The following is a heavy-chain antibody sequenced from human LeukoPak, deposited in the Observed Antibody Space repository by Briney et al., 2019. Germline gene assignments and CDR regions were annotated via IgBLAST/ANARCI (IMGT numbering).Heavy chain of an antibody. CDR1: GYTFTSYG. V-gene: IGHV1-2*02. CDR3: ASSTGDPIAVAGFDY. D-gene: IGHD6-19*01. Sequence: GASVKVSCKASGYTFTSYGISWVRQAPGQGLEWMGWINPNSGGTNYAQKFQGRVTMTRDTSISTAYMELSRLRSDDTAVYYCASSTGDPIAVAGFDYWGQGTLVTVSS. J-gene: IGHJ4*02. CDR2: INPNSGGT.